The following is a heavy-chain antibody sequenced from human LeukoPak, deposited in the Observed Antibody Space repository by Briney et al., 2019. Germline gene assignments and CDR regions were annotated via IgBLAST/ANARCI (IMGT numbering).Heavy chain of an antibody. J-gene: IGHJ4*02. CDR1: GLTFSSYG. D-gene: IGHD3-3*01. Sequence: GGSLRLSCAASGLTFSSYGMHWVGQAPGKGLEWVAVIWYDGSNKYYADSVKGRFTISRDNSKNTLYLQMNSLRAEDTAVYYCARDFWSGYYTGIGYWGQGTLVTVSS. CDR3: ARDFWSGYYTGIGY. V-gene: IGHV3-33*01. CDR2: IWYDGSNK.